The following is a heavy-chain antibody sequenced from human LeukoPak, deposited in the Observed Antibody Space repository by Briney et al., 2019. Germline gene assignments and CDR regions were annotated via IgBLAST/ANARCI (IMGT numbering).Heavy chain of an antibody. J-gene: IGHJ4*02. CDR2: IYSGGST. Sequence: GGSLRLSCAASGFTVSSNYMSWVRQAPGKGLEWVSVIYSGGSTYYADSVKGRFTISRHNSKHTLYLQMNSLRAEHTAVYYCARAPEWLIFDYWGQGTLVTVSS. V-gene: IGHV3-53*04. CDR3: ARAPEWLIFDY. CDR1: GFTVSSNY. D-gene: IGHD6-19*01.